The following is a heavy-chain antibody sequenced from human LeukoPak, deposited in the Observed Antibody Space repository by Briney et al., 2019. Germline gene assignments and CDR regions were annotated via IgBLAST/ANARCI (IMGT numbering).Heavy chain of an antibody. CDR3: AKADYGGNSGYYYYMDV. CDR1: GFTFSSYG. Sequence: GGSLRLSCAASGFTFSSYGMHWVRQAPGKGLEWVAVIWYDGGNKYYADSVKGRFTISRDNSKNTLYLQMNSLRAEDTAVYYCAKADYGGNSGYYYYMDVWGKGTTVTVSS. J-gene: IGHJ6*03. V-gene: IGHV3-33*06. CDR2: IWYDGGNK. D-gene: IGHD4-23*01.